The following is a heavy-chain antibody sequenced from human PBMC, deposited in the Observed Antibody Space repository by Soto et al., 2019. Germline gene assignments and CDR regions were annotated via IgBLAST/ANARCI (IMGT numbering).Heavy chain of an antibody. V-gene: IGHV1-8*01. CDR1: GYTFTSYD. CDR3: ARGGVSRGAFDI. J-gene: IGHJ3*02. D-gene: IGHD3-10*01. CDR2: MNPSSGNK. Sequence: QVQLVQSGAEVKKPGASVKVSCKASGYTFTSYDINWVRQAAGQGLEWLGWMNPSSGNKAYAQNFQGRVTMTRNTPISTAYLELTSLTSEDTAAYYCARGGVSRGAFDIWGRGTLVTVTS.